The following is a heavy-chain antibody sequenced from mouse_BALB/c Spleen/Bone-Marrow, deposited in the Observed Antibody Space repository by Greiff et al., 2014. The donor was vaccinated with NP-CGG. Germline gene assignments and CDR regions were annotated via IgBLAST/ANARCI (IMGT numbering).Heavy chain of an antibody. V-gene: IGHV1-80*01. D-gene: IGHD4-1*01. J-gene: IGHJ2*01. Sequence: QVQLQQSGAELVRPGSSVKISCKASGYAFSSYWMNWGEQRPGQGLEWIGQIYPGDGDTNYNGKFKGKATLTADKSSSTAYMQLSSLTSEDSAVYFCARVRNWADYWGQGTTLTVSS. CDR1: GYAFSSYW. CDR2: IYPGDGDT. CDR3: ARVRNWADY.